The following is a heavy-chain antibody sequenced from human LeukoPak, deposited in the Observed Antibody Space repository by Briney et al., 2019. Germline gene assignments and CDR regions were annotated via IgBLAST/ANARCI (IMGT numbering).Heavy chain of an antibody. D-gene: IGHD2-2*01. CDR1: GGSISSYY. Sequence: SETLSLTCTVSGGSISSYYWSWIRQPPGKGLEWIGYIYYSGSTNYNPSLKSRVTISVDSSKNQFSLKLSSVTAADTAVYYCAREYPLFHYFDYWGQGTLVTVSS. V-gene: IGHV4-59*01. CDR3: AREYPLFHYFDY. CDR2: IYYSGST. J-gene: IGHJ4*02.